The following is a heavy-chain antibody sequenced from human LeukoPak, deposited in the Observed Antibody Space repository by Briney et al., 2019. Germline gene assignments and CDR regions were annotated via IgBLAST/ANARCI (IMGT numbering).Heavy chain of an antibody. J-gene: IGHJ4*02. D-gene: IGHD3/OR15-3a*01. Sequence: SETLSLTCTVSGGSISGYYWSWIRQPPGKGLEWIGEINHSGSTNYNPSLKSRVTISVDTSKNQFSLRLTSVTAADTAVYYCARQTGSGLFILPGGQGTLVTVSS. CDR3: ARQTGSGLFILP. CDR2: INHSGST. V-gene: IGHV4-34*01. CDR1: GGSISGYY.